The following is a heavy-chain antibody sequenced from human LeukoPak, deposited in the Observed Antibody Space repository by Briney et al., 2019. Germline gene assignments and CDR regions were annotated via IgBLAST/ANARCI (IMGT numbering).Heavy chain of an antibody. CDR3: ARDYSSGYSVDAFDI. V-gene: IGHV4-4*07. CDR2: IYTSGST. CDR1: GGSISSYY. D-gene: IGHD3-22*01. Sequence: PSETLSLTCTVSGGSISSYYWSWIRQPAGKGLEWIGRIYTSGSTNYNTSLKSRVTMSVDTSKNQFSLKLSSVTAADTAVYYCARDYSSGYSVDAFDIWGQGTMVTVSS. J-gene: IGHJ3*02.